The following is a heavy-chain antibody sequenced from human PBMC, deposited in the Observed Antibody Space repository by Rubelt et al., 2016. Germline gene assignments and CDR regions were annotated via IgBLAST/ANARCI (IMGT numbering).Heavy chain of an antibody. J-gene: IGHJ5*02. D-gene: IGHD3-10*01. V-gene: IGHV4-38-2*02. CDR2: IYHSGST. CDR3: ARDHDGSDP. CDR1: GYSISSGYY. Sequence: QVQLQESGPGLVKPSETLSLTCTVSGYSISSGYYWGWIRQPPWKGLEWIGSIYHSGSTYYNPVLKSRVTISVATSKNQFSLKLSSGAAADTAVYYCARDHDGSDPWGQGTVVTVSS.